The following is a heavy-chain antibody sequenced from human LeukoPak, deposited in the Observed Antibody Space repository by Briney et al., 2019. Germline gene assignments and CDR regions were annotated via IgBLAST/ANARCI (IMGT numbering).Heavy chain of an antibody. Sequence: SETLSLTCTVSGGSISSYYWSWIRQPPGKGLEWIGYIYYSGSTNYNPSLKSRVIISVDTSKNQFSLKLSSVTAADTAVYYCARHLPSYYYGSGSYYHAFDYWGQGTLATVSS. V-gene: IGHV4-59*08. D-gene: IGHD3-10*01. CDR1: GGSISSYY. CDR2: IYYSGST. CDR3: ARHLPSYYYGSGSYYHAFDY. J-gene: IGHJ4*02.